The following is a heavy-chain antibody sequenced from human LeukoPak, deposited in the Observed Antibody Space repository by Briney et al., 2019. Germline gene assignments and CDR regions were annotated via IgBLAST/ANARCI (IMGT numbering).Heavy chain of an antibody. CDR2: TYYSGHT. D-gene: IGHD2-15*01. Sequence: SETLSLTCTVSGGSISDNYWSWIRQPPGKGLEWIGYTYYSGHTNYNSSLKSRVTMSLDTSKSQFSLRLSSVTAADTAVYFCARHPFATPFDYWGPGTLVTVSS. CDR3: ARHPFATPFDY. V-gene: IGHV4-59*08. J-gene: IGHJ4*02. CDR1: GGSISDNY.